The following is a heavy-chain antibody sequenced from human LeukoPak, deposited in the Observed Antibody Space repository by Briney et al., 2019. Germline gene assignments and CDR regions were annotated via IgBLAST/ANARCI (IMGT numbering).Heavy chain of an antibody. CDR2: TSYSGST. CDR1: GGSISPYY. V-gene: IGHV4-59*01. CDR3: ARSDIYCSGGSCPPNTFDAFDI. D-gene: IGHD2-15*01. J-gene: IGHJ3*02. Sequence: PSETLSLTCTVSGGSISPYYWSWIRQPPGKGLEWIAYTSYSGSTDYNPSLKSRVTISLDTSKKQLSLRLNSVTAADTAIYYCARSDIYCSGGSCPPNTFDAFDIWGQGTMVTVSS.